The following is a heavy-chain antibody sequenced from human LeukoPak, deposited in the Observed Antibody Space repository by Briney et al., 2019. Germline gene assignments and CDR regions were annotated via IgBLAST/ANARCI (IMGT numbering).Heavy chain of an antibody. CDR1: GGSFSGYY. CDR3: ASTGPGSNSGYAY. Sequence: SETLSLTCAVYGGSFSGYYWSWIRQPPGKGLEWIGEINHSGSTNYNPSLKSRVTISVDTSKNQFSLKLSSVTAADTAVYCCASTGPGSNSGYAYWGQGTLVTVSS. J-gene: IGHJ4*02. V-gene: IGHV4-34*01. CDR2: INHSGST. D-gene: IGHD5-12*01.